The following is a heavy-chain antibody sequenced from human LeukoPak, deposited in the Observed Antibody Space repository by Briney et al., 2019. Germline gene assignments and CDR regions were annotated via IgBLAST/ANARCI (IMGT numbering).Heavy chain of an antibody. D-gene: IGHD3-22*01. CDR3: AKDGGYYDSSGSFDY. CDR2: ISGDGGST. Sequence: GGPLRLSCAASGFTFDDYAMHWVRQAPGKGLEWVSLISGDGGSTYYADSVKGRFTISRDNSKNSLYLQMNSLRTEDTALYYCAKDGGYYDSSGSFDYWGQGTLVTVSS. J-gene: IGHJ4*02. CDR1: GFTFDDYA. V-gene: IGHV3-43*02.